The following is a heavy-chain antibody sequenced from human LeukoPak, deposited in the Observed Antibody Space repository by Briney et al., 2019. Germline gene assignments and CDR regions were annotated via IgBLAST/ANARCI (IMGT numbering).Heavy chain of an antibody. D-gene: IGHD1-26*01. Sequence: ASVKVSCKASGYTFTSYDINWVRQATGQGLEWMGWMNPNSGNTGYAQKFRGRVTITRNTSISTAYMELCSLRSEDTAVYYCARARANSDFDYWGQGTLVTVSS. CDR2: MNPNSGNT. CDR1: GYTFTSYD. V-gene: IGHV1-8*03. J-gene: IGHJ4*02. CDR3: ARARANSDFDY.